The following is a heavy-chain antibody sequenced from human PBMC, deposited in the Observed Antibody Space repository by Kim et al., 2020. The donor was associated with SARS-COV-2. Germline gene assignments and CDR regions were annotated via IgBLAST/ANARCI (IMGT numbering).Heavy chain of an antibody. J-gene: IGHJ4*02. CDR3: ARDKVVITGYFDY. V-gene: IGHV3-30*01. Sequence: YAGSVKGRFTISRDNSKNTLYLQMNSLRAEDTAVYYCARDKVVITGYFDYWGQGTLVTVSS. D-gene: IGHD3-22*01.